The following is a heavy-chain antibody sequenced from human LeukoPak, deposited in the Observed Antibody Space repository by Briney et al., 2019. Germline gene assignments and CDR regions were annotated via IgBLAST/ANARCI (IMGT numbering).Heavy chain of an antibody. CDR3: PRSIVGACFDC. V-gene: IGHV3-74*01. CDR1: GFTFSSYW. CDR2: IDGEGSST. J-gene: IGHJ4*02. D-gene: IGHD1-26*01. Sequence: GRSLSLSCAASGFTFSSYWMQWVRQAPGKGLVWVSRIDGEGSSTNYADSVKGRFTISRDNARNTLYLQMNSLRAEDTAVYYCPRSIVGACFDCWGQGTLVTVSS.